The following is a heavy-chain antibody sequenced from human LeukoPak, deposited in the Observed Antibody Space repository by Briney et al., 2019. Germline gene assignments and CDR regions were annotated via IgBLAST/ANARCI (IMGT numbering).Heavy chain of an antibody. V-gene: IGHV4-61*02. CDR2: IYTSGST. CDR3: ARDVVEAAAPSWAFDI. CDR1: GGSISSGSYY. Sequence: SETLSLTCTVSGGSISSGSYYWSWIRQPAGKGLEWIGRIYTSGSTNYNPSLKSRVTISVDTSKNQFSLKLSSVTAADTAVYYCARDVVEAAAPSWAFDIWGQGTMVTVSS. D-gene: IGHD6-13*01. J-gene: IGHJ3*02.